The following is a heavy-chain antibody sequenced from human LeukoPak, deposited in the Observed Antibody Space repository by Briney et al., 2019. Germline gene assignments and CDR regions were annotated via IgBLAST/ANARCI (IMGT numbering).Heavy chain of an antibody. D-gene: IGHD3-22*01. Sequence: SVKVSCKASGGTFSSYAISWVRQAPGQGLEWMGGIIPIFGTANYAQKFQGRVTITADESTSTAYMELSSLRSEDTAVYYCARAEVPTYYYDSSGSYYFDYWGQGTLVTVSS. CDR2: IIPIFGTA. CDR3: ARAEVPTYYYDSSGSYYFDY. V-gene: IGHV1-69*13. J-gene: IGHJ4*02. CDR1: GGTFSSYA.